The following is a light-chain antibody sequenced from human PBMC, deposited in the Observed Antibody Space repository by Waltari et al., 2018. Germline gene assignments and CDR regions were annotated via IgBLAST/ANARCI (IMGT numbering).Light chain of an antibody. CDR2: SND. Sequence: QSVVTQPPSRSGAPGQRVTIFCSGGSSNIGRNTVNWYQHVPGTAPKPLIYSNDERPSGVPDRFSGSKSGTSASLAIGGLRSEDEADYYCAAWDDSLNAYVFGSGTRAAVL. CDR3: AAWDDSLNAYV. J-gene: IGLJ1*01. CDR1: SSNIGRNT. V-gene: IGLV1-44*01.